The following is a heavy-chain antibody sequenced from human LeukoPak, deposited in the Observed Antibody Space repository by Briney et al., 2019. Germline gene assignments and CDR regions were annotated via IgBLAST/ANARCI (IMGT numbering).Heavy chain of an antibody. CDR3: ARGQLGWFDP. Sequence: SQTLSLTCAVSGGSISSGGYSWSWIRQPPGKGLEWIGYIYHSGSTYYNPSLKSRVTISVDRSKNQFSLKLSSVTAADTAVYYCARGQLGWFDPWGQGTLVTVSS. V-gene: IGHV4-30-2*01. CDR1: GGSISSGGYS. D-gene: IGHD5-18*01. J-gene: IGHJ5*02. CDR2: IYHSGST.